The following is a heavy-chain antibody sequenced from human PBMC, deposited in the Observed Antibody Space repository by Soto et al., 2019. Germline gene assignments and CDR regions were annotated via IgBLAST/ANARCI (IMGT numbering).Heavy chain of an antibody. CDR3: ARSRGGYFDY. Sequence: SETLSLTCAVYGGSFSGYYWTWIRQPPGTGLEWIGYIYYSGSTNYNPSLKSRVTISVDTSKNQFSLKLSSVTAADTAVYYCARSRGGYFDYWGQGTLVTVSS. J-gene: IGHJ4*02. V-gene: IGHV4-59*01. D-gene: IGHD3-16*01. CDR2: IYYSGST. CDR1: GGSFSGYY.